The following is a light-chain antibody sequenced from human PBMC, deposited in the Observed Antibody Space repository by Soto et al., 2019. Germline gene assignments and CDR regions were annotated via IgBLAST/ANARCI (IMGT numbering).Light chain of an antibody. V-gene: IGLV1-47*01. CDR2: RNN. Sequence: QSVLTQPPSASGTPGQRVTISCSGSSSNIGSNYVYWYQQLPGTAPKLLIYRNNQRPSGVPDRFSGSKSGTSASLAISGLRSEDEADYYCAAWDDSLSGWVFGGGNKVTVL. CDR3: AAWDDSLSGWV. CDR1: SSNIGSNY. J-gene: IGLJ3*02.